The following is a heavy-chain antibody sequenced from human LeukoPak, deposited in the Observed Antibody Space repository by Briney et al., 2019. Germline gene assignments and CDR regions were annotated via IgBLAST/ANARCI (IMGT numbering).Heavy chain of an antibody. V-gene: IGHV4-61*01. CDR2: IYHIGSP. J-gene: IGHJ2*01. Sequence: PSETLSLTCTVSGGSVSSGTSYWSWIRQPPGKGLEWIVYIYHIGSPTYNSSLKSRVTMSVDTSKNQFSLKLSSVTAADTAVYFCARVRSFLDWYFDFWGRGTLVTVSS. CDR3: ARVRSFLDWYFDF. CDR1: GGSVSSGTSY. D-gene: IGHD2/OR15-2a*01.